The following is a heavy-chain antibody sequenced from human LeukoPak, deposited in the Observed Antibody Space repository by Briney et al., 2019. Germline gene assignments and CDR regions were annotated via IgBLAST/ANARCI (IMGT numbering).Heavy chain of an antibody. J-gene: IGHJ3*01. D-gene: IGHD3-10*01. CDR2: IYYDEGFH. Sequence: GGSLRLSCEASGVTFKSSGIHWVRQAPGKGLQWLAFIYYDEGFHYYLDSVKGRFTLSRDRSQNTVYLQMDDLRAEDTAVYYCARDKVRGSVWGAAIDALDVWGEGTMVIVYS. V-gene: IGHV3-33*01. CDR1: GVTFKSSG. CDR3: ARDKVRGSVWGAAIDALDV.